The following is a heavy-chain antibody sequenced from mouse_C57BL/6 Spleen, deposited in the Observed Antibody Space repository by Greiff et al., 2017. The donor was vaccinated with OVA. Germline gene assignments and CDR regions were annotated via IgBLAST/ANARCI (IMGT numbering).Heavy chain of an antibody. Sequence: QVQLKQPGAELVMPGASVKLSCKASGYTFTSYWMHWVKQRPGQGLEWIGEIDPSDSYTNYNQKFKGKSTLTVDKSSSTAYMQLSSLTSEDSAVYYCARSGILRVLDYWGQGTTLTVSS. CDR1: GYTFTSYW. V-gene: IGHV1-69*01. CDR3: ARSGILRVLDY. D-gene: IGHD1-2*01. J-gene: IGHJ2*01. CDR2: IDPSDSYT.